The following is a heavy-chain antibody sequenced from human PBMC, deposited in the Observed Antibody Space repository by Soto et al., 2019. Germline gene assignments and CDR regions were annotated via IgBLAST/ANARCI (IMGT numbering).Heavy chain of an antibody. J-gene: IGHJ6*02. CDR2: IYSSGST. CDR3: ARCVLVRGVIIGSYYYYGMDV. V-gene: IGHV4-30-4*01. CDR1: GGSISSGDYY. D-gene: IGHD3-10*01. Sequence: SETLSLTCTFSGGSISSGDYYWSWIRQPPVKGLEWIGYIYSSGSTYYNPSLKSRVTISVDTSKNQFSLKLSSVTAADTAVYYCARCVLVRGVIIGSYYYYGMDVWGQGTTVT.